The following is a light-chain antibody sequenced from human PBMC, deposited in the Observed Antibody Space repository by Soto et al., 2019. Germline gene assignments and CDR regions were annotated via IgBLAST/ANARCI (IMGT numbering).Light chain of an antibody. J-gene: IGKJ1*01. V-gene: IGKV3-15*01. CDR1: QSASSN. CDR3: QHYHKWSPT. Sequence: ELVLTKSRGALSLSPGNGATLSCRASQSASSNLAWYQRKPGQAPRLLIYGASTRSTCVPARVSGGGCVTEFTLTIRSLQSEDFAAYSWQHYHKWSPTFSQGTKVDLK. CDR2: GAS.